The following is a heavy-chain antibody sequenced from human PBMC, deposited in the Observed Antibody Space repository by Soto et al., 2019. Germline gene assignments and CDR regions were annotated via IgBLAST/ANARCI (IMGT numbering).Heavy chain of an antibody. Sequence: PSETLSLTCTVSGGSISSYYWSWIRQPAGKGLEWIGRIYTSGSTNYNPSLKSRVTMSVDTSKNQFSLKLSSVTAADTAVYYCARDPVPRGSSYYYYGMDVWGQGTTVTVSS. CDR3: ARDPVPRGSSYYYYGMDV. V-gene: IGHV4-4*07. D-gene: IGHD6-6*01. CDR1: GGSISSYY. J-gene: IGHJ6*02. CDR2: IYTSGST.